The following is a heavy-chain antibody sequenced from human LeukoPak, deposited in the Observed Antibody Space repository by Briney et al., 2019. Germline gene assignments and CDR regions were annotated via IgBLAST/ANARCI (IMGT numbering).Heavy chain of an antibody. CDR2: IYYSGST. CDR3: ARADVLRFLEWLTDAFDI. D-gene: IGHD3-3*01. CDR1: GYSIRSGYY. V-gene: IGHV4-38-2*01. Sequence: PSETLSLTCAVSGYSIRSGYYWGWIRQPPGKGLEWIGSIYYSGSTYYNPSLKSRVTISVDTSKNQFSLKLSSVTAADTAVYYCARADVLRFLEWLTDAFDIWGQGTMVTVSS. J-gene: IGHJ3*02.